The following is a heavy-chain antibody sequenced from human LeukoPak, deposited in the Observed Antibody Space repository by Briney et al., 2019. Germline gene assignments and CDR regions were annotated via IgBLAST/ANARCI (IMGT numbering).Heavy chain of an antibody. CDR2: ISGSGGVT. J-gene: IGHJ4*02. CDR3: AKFGLTYNCSGGSCWDGVVY. D-gene: IGHD2-15*01. V-gene: IGHV3-23*01. CDR1: GFTFSSYW. Sequence: GGSLRLSCAASGFTFSSYWMSWVRQAPGKGLECVSAISGSGGVTYYADSVKGRFTISRDNSENTLYLQMNSLRAEDTAVYYCAKFGLTYNCSGGSCWDGVVYWGQGTLVTVSS.